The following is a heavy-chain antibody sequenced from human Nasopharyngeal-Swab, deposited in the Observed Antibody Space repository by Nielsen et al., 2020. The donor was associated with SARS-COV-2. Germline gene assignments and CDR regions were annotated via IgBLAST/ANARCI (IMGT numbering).Heavy chain of an antibody. CDR2: IKSKTDGGTT. V-gene: IGHV3-15*01. CDR3: ARGCGSGCPWGMDV. Sequence: GESLKISCAASGFTFSNAWMSWVRQAPGKGLEWVGRIKSKTDGGTTDYAAPVKGRFTISRDDSKNTLYLQMNSLRAGDTAVYYCARGCGSGCPWGMDVWGHGTTVTVSS. CDR1: GFTFSNAW. J-gene: IGHJ6*02. D-gene: IGHD6-19*01.